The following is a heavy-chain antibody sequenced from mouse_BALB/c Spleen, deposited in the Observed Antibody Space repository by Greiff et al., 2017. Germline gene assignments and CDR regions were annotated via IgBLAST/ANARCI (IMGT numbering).Heavy chain of an antibody. CDR3: ARLEDYDYDGYAMDY. V-gene: IGHV1-4*01. D-gene: IGHD2-4*01. CDR1: GYTFTSYT. Sequence: VKLQQSGAELARPGASVKMSCKASGYTFTSYTMHWVKQRPGQGLEWIGYINPSSGYTNYNQKFKDKATLTADKSSSTAYMQLSSLTSEDSAVYYCARLEDYDYDGYAMDYWGQGTSVTVSS. CDR2: INPSSGYT. J-gene: IGHJ4*01.